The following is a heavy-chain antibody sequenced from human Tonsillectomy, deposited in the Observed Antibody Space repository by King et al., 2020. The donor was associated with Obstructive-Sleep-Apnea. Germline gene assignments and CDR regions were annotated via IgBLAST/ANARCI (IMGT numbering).Heavy chain of an antibody. CDR3: ARPIAVTCTAIDY. D-gene: IGHD6-19*01. J-gene: IGHJ4*02. CDR1: GFTFSNYA. CDR2: ISYDGSKK. Sequence: VQLVESGGGVVQPGRSLRLSCAASGFTFSNYAIHWVRQAQGKGLEGVAVISYDGSKKYYADSVKGRVTISRDNSKNQRYLPMNSLRAEDTAVYYCARPIAVTCTAIDYWGQGTLVTVSS. V-gene: IGHV3-30-3*01.